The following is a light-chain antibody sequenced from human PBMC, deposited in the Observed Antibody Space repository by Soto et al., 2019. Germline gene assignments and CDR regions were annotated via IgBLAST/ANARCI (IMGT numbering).Light chain of an antibody. J-gene: IGLJ3*02. Sequence: QSVLTQPASVSGSPGQSITISCTGTSSDVGSYNLVSWYQQHPGKAPKFMISEVTKRPSGVSTRFSGSKSGNTASLTISGLQAEDESDYYCCSYAGSGTLVFGGVTKLTVL. CDR1: SSDVGSYNL. V-gene: IGLV2-23*02. CDR2: EVT. CDR3: CSYAGSGTLV.